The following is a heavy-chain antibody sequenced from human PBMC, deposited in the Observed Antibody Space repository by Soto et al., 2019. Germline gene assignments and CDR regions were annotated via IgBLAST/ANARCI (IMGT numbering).Heavy chain of an antibody. CDR1: GFTFSSYS. CDR2: ISSSSSTI. J-gene: IGHJ4*02. V-gene: IGHV3-48*01. D-gene: IGHD2-2*01. Sequence: GESLKISCAASGFTFSSYSMNWVRQAPGKGLEWVSYISSSSSTIYYADSVKGRFTISRDNAKNSLYLQMNSLRAEDTAVYYCASSYCSSTSCYEFDYWGQGTLVTVSS. CDR3: ASSYCSSTSCYEFDY.